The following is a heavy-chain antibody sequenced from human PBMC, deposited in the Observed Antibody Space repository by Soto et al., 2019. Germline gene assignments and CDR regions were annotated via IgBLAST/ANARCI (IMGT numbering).Heavy chain of an antibody. D-gene: IGHD2-2*01. V-gene: IGHV1-69*13. Sequence: SVKVSCKASGGTFSSYAISWVRQAPGQGLEWMGGIIPIFGTANYAQKFQGRVTITADESTSTAYMELSSLRSEDTAVYYCARGVACSSTSCYYYYGMDVWGQGXTVTVYS. CDR3: ARGVACSSTSCYYYYGMDV. CDR2: IIPIFGTA. J-gene: IGHJ6*02. CDR1: GGTFSSYA.